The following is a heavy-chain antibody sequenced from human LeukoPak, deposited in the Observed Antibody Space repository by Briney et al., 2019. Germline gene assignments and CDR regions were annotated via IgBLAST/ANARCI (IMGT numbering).Heavy chain of an antibody. CDR1: GGSFSGYY. D-gene: IGHD3-22*01. J-gene: IGHJ3*02. Sequence: SETLSLTCAVYGGSFSGYYWSWIRQPPGKGLEWNGEINHSGSTNYNPSLKSRVTISVDTSKNQFSLKLSSVTAADTAVYYCARVKYYYDSSGSGHDAFDIWGRGTMVTVSS. CDR3: ARVKYYYDSSGSGHDAFDI. CDR2: INHSGST. V-gene: IGHV4-34*01.